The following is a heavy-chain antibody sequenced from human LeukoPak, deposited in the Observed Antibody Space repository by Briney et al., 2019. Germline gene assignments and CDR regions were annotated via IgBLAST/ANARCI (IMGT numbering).Heavy chain of an antibody. CDR2: ISAGSTST. J-gene: IGHJ3*01. V-gene: IGHV3-23*01. CDR3: AKTLTTADAFDV. D-gene: IGHD4-17*01. Sequence: GGSLRLSCAASGFILSGYFMSWVRQAPGKGLEWVSSISAGSTSTYYADSVKGRFTISRDNSKNTLCLHLNSLTAEDTAIYYCAKTLTTADAFDVWGQGTMVTVSS. CDR1: GFILSGYF.